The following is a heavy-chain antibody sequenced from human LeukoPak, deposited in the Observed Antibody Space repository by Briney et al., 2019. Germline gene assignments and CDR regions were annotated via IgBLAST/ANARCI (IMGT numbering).Heavy chain of an antibody. CDR1: GYTFTGYY. Sequence: ASVKVSCKASGYTFTGYYMHWVRQAPGQGLEWMGWINPNSGGTNYAQKFQGRVTMTRDTSISTAYMELSRLRSDDAAVYYCARDRRYSGYDQGGFDYWGQGTLVTVSS. CDR3: ARDRRYSGYDQGGFDY. J-gene: IGHJ4*02. CDR2: INPNSGGT. D-gene: IGHD5-12*01. V-gene: IGHV1-2*02.